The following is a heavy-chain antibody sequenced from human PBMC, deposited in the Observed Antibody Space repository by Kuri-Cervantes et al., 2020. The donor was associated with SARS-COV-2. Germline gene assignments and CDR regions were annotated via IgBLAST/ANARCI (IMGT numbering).Heavy chain of an antibody. CDR1: GFTFSSYG. D-gene: IGHD3-9*01. CDR3: ARDRGYDILTGYPFRYYYYYMDV. J-gene: IGHJ6*03. V-gene: IGHV3-30*03. CDR2: ISYDGSNK. Sequence: GESLKISCAASGFTFSSYGMHRVRQAPGKGLEWVAVISYDGSNKYYADSVKGRFTISRDNSKNTLYLQMNSLRAEDTAVYYCARDRGYDILTGYPFRYYYYYMDVWGKGTTVTVSS.